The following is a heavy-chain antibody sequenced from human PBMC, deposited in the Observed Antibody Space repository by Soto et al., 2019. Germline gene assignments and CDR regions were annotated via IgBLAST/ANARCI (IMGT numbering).Heavy chain of an antibody. CDR1: GFTFSTYA. Sequence: GGSLRLSCAASGFTFSTYAMAWVRQAPGKGLEWVSSISSSSSYIYYADSVKGRFTISRDNAKNSLYLQMNSLRAEDTAVYYCARDPRILRYFDWPNWFDPWGQGTLVTVSS. V-gene: IGHV3-21*01. D-gene: IGHD3-9*01. CDR3: ARDPRILRYFDWPNWFDP. CDR2: ISSSSSYI. J-gene: IGHJ5*02.